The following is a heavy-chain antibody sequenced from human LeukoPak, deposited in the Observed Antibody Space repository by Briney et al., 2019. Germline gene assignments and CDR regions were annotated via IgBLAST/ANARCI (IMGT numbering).Heavy chain of an antibody. CDR2: INLSGGST. Sequence: ASVKVSCKASGYTFTSYYMHWVRQAPGQGLEWMGIINLSGGSTSYAQKFQGRVTMTRDTSTSTVYMELSSLRSEDTAVYYCARAWGYGSGSYYNKPFDYWGQGTLVTVPS. D-gene: IGHD3-10*01. CDR3: ARAWGYGSGSYYNKPFDY. J-gene: IGHJ4*02. CDR1: GYTFTSYY. V-gene: IGHV1-46*01.